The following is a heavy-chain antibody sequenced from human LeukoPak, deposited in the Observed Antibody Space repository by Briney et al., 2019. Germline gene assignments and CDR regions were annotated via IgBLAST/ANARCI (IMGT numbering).Heavy chain of an antibody. J-gene: IGHJ4*02. CDR3: AMGVRGRVTKQDY. CDR1: GFTFSSYA. CDR2: ISGSGGST. V-gene: IGHV3-23*01. Sequence: GGSLRLSCAASGFTFSSYAMSWVRQAPGKGLEWVSAISGSGGSTYYADSVKGRFTISRDNSRNTLYLQMNSLRAEDTAVYYCAMGVRGRVTKQDYWGQGTLVTVSS. D-gene: IGHD4-11*01.